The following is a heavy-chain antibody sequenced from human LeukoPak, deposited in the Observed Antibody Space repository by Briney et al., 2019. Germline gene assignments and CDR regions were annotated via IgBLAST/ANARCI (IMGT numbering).Heavy chain of an antibody. D-gene: IGHD5-18*01. CDR3: ARGDSYGSYFDY. CDR2: ISGSGGST. CDR1: GFTFSTYG. J-gene: IGHJ4*02. Sequence: GGSLRLSCVASGFTFSTYGMSWVRQAPGKGLEWVSAISGSGGSTYYADSVKGRFTISRDNAKNSLYLQMNSLGAEDTAVYYCARGDSYGSYFDYWGQGTLVTVSS. V-gene: IGHV3-23*01.